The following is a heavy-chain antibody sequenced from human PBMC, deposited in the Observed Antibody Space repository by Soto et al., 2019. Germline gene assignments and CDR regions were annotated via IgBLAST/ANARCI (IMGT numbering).Heavy chain of an antibody. CDR3: ATSSTVNDAFDI. J-gene: IGHJ3*02. CDR1: GYTFTSYA. Sequence: ASVKVSCKASGYTFTSYAMHWVRQAPGQRLEWMGWINAGNGNTKYSQKFQGRVTITADESTSTAYMELSSLRSEDTAVYYCATSSTVNDAFDIWGQGTMVTVSS. D-gene: IGHD4-17*01. V-gene: IGHV1-3*01. CDR2: INAGNGNT.